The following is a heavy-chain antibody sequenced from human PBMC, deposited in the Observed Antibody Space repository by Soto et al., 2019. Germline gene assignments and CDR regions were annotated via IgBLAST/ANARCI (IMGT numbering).Heavy chain of an antibody. V-gene: IGHV4-39*01. CDR3: ARNVWGSYRPPPFDY. CDR1: GGSISSSNYY. J-gene: IGHJ4*02. Sequence: QLQLQESGPGLEKPSETLSLTCTVSGGSISSSNYYWSWLRQPPEKGLEWIGSILYSGSNYYNPSLQGRVTESVDTSKNQVSLKLSSVTAADTGVYYCARNVWGSYRPPPFDYWGQGILVTVSS. CDR2: ILYSGSN. D-gene: IGHD3-16*02.